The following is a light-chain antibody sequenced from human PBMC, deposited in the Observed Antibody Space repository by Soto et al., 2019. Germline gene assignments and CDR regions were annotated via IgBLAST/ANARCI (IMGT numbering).Light chain of an antibody. Sequence: QSVSESPGKTVTISCTRSSGSLASNYVHWYQQRPGSAPTTVMFEDNQRPSGVPDRFSGSTDSSSNSASLNISGLKTEDEADYYCQSYDSNNRVFGGGTKLTVL. CDR1: SGSLASNY. CDR3: QSYDSNNRV. CDR2: EDN. V-gene: IGLV6-57*03. J-gene: IGLJ3*02.